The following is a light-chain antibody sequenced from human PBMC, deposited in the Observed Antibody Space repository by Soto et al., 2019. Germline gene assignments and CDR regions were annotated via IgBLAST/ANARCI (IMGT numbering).Light chain of an antibody. Sequence: EIVMTQSPATLSVSPGERATLSCRASQSVSSNLAWYQQKPGQAPRLLIYGASTRATGIPARFSGSGSGTEFTLTISRQQSEDFAVYYCQQYNNWPGTFGQGTKLEIK. J-gene: IGKJ2*01. CDR3: QQYNNWPGT. CDR2: GAS. V-gene: IGKV3-15*01. CDR1: QSVSSN.